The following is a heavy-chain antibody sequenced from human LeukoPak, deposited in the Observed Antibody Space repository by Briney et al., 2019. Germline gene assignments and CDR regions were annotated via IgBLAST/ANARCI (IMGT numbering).Heavy chain of an antibody. D-gene: IGHD3-3*01. V-gene: IGHV1-24*01. Sequence: GASVEASCKVSGYTLTELSMHWVRQAPGKGLEWMGGFDPEDGETIYAQKFQGRVTMTEDTSTDTAYMELSSLRSEDTAVYYCAREEVRFLEWLSNYYYYYYMDVWGKGTTVTVSS. CDR2: FDPEDGET. J-gene: IGHJ6*03. CDR3: AREEVRFLEWLSNYYYYYYMDV. CDR1: GYTLTELS.